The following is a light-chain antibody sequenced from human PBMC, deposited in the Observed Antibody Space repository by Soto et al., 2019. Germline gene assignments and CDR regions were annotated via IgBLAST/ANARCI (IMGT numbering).Light chain of an antibody. CDR3: AAWDDSLRGVV. CDR1: SSNIGRSY. J-gene: IGLJ2*01. V-gene: IGLV1-47*01. CDR2: RNN. Sequence: QSVLTQPPSASGTPGQRVTISCSGSSSNIGRSYVFWYKQLPGTAPRLLIYRNNQRPSGVPDRFAGSKSGTGASLAISGLRSDDESVYYCAAWDDSLRGVVFGGGTKLTVL.